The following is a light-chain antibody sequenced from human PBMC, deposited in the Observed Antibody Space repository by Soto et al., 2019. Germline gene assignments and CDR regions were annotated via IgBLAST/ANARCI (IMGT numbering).Light chain of an antibody. CDR3: QHYNFYSEA. V-gene: IGKV1-5*03. CDR2: KAS. J-gene: IGKJ1*01. Sequence: DLQMTQSPSTLSGSVGDRVIITCRASQTINSWLAGSQQKPGKAPTLLIYKASTLNSVVPSKLSGRGSGTDFTLTIRCLQTDDCGTDDCQHYNFYSEAFGQRTKVELK. CDR1: QTINSW.